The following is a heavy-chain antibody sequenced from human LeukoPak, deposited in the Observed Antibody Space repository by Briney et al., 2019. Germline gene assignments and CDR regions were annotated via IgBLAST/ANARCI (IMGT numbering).Heavy chain of an antibody. J-gene: IGHJ4*02. CDR3: VKEYYDSSGYYLDY. CDR2: ISSNGGST. D-gene: IGHD3-22*01. CDR1: GFXFSSYA. Sequence: GGSLRLSCAASGFXFSSYAIHWVRQAPGKGLEYVSAISSNGGSTYYADSVKGRFTISRDNSKNTLYLQMSSLRAEDTAVYYCVKEYYDSSGYYLDYWGQGTLVTVSS. V-gene: IGHV3-64D*09.